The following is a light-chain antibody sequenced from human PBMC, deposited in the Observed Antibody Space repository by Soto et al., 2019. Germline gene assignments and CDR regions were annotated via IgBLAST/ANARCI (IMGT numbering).Light chain of an antibody. CDR2: DVT. CDR1: SSDVGGYNY. J-gene: IGLJ1*01. CDR3: CSYAGSYFV. V-gene: IGLV2-11*01. Sequence: QSVLTQPRSVSGSPGPSVTISCTGTSSDVGGYNYVSWYQQHPGRAPKFMIYDVTKRPSGVPDRFSGSKSGNTASLTISGLQVEDEADYYCCSYAGSYFVFGTGTKLTVL.